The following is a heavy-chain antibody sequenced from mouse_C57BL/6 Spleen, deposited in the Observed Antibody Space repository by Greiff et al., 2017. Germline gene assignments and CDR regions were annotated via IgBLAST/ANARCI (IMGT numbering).Heavy chain of an antibody. Sequence: EVQLQQSGPELVKPGDSVKISCTASGYSFTGYFMNWVMQSHGKSLKWIGRINPYNGDTFYNQKFKGKVTLTVDKSSSTTHMELRSLTSEDSAVYICDREDYSNARAMDYWGTGTTVTVAS. CDR3: DREDYSNARAMDY. CDR1: GYSFTGYF. D-gene: IGHD2-5*01. CDR2: INPYNGDT. V-gene: IGHV1-20*01. J-gene: IGHJ4*01.